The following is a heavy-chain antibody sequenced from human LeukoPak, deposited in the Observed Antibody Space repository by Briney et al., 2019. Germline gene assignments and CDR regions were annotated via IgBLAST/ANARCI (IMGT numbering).Heavy chain of an antibody. V-gene: IGHV4-34*01. CDR3: ARREYCSSTSCYFAPFDS. CDR1: GGSFNGYY. CDR2: INHSGST. J-gene: IGHJ4*02. Sequence: SETLSLTCAVYGGSFNGYYWSWIRQPPGRGLEWIGEINHSGSTNYNPSLKSRVSISVDTSKNQFSLKLTSMSAADTAAYYCARREYCSSTSCYFAPFDSWGQGTLVTISS. D-gene: IGHD2-2*01.